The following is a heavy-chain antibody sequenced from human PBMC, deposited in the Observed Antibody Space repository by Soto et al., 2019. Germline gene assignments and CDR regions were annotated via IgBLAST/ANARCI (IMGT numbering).Heavy chain of an antibody. CDR1: GGTFSSYA. J-gene: IGHJ5*02. D-gene: IGHD2-15*01. CDR2: IIPIFGTA. CDR3: ARAWSAVVAANWFDP. V-gene: IGHV1-69*13. Sequence: SVKVSCKASGGTFSSYAISWVRQAPGQGLEWMGGIIPIFGTANYAQKFQGRVTITADESTSTAYMELSSLRSEDTAVYYCARAWSAVVAANWFDPWGQGTLVTVSS.